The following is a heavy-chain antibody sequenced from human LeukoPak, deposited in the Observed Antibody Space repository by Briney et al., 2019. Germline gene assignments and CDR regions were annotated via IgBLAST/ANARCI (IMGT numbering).Heavy chain of an antibody. J-gene: IGHJ4*02. V-gene: IGHV3-30-3*01. CDR2: ISYDGSNK. D-gene: IGHD5-24*01. CDR3: ARVDRDGYNSIDY. CDR1: GFTFSSYA. Sequence: PGRSLRLSCAASGFTFSSYAMHWVRQAPGKGLEWVAVISYDGSNKYYADSVKGRFTISRDNSKNTLYLQMNSLRAEDTAVYYCARVDRDGYNSIDYWGQGTLVTVSS.